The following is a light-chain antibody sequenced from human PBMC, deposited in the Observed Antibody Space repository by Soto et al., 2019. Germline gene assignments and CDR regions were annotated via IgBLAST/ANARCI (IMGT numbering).Light chain of an antibody. V-gene: IGKV3-11*01. CDR1: QSVSNNY. CDR2: DAS. Sequence: DIVLTKSPGTLSLSPGERATPSCRASQSVSNNYLAWYQQKPGQAPRLLIYDASTRATGIPARFSGSGSGTDFTLTISSLEPEDFAVYYCPQRINWPLTFGGGTKVDIK. J-gene: IGKJ4*01. CDR3: PQRINWPLT.